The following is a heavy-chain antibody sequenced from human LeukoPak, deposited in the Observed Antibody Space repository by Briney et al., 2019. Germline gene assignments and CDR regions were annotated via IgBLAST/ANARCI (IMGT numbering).Heavy chain of an antibody. J-gene: IGHJ3*02. Sequence: SETLSLTCTVSGGSISSYYWSWIRKPPGKGLEWIGYIYYSGSTNYNPSLKSRVTISVDTSKNQFSLKLSSVTAADTAVYYCARDTAHCSGGSCYSRGLDAFDIWGQGTMVTVSS. D-gene: IGHD2-15*01. CDR1: GGSISSYY. V-gene: IGHV4-59*01. CDR2: IYYSGST. CDR3: ARDTAHCSGGSCYSRGLDAFDI.